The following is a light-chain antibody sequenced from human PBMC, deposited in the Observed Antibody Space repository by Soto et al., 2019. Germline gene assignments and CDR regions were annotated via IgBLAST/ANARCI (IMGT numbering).Light chain of an antibody. CDR2: DAS. CDR1: QSVSNS. J-gene: IGKJ2*01. CDR3: QQRRNWPRT. V-gene: IGKV3-11*01. Sequence: EIVLTQSPATLSLSPGERATLSCRASQSVSNSLVWFQQKPGQAPRLLIYDASNRATDIPARFSGSGSGTDFTLTISSLAPEDLAVYYCQQRRNWPRTFGQGTKLEIK.